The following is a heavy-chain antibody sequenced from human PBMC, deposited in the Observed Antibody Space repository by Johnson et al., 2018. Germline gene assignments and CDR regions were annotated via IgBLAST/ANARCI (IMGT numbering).Heavy chain of an antibody. CDR2: IGPVGDR. J-gene: IGHJ6*02. Sequence: VQLVESGGGLVQPGGSLRLSCAASGVSISNYDMHWVRQVTGKGLEWVSGIGPVGDRYYAGSVKGRFIISREDAKDSLYLQMNSLRAGDTAVYYCARETSYYGWAMYVWGQGTTVTVSS. CDR3: ARETSYYGWAMYV. V-gene: IGHV3-13*01. CDR1: GVSISNYD. D-gene: IGHD1-26*01.